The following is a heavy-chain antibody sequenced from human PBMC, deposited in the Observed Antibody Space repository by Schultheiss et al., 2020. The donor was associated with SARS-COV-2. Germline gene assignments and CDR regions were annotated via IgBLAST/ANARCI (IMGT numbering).Heavy chain of an antibody. CDR1: GFTFSSYG. CDR3: AKIAAAGRDGVDY. CDR2: ISYDGSNK. J-gene: IGHJ4*02. V-gene: IGHV3-30*18. D-gene: IGHD6-13*01. Sequence: GGSLRLSCAASGFTFSSYGMHWVRQAPGKGLEWMAVISYDGSNKYYADSVKGRFTISRDNSKNTLYLQMNSLRAEDTAVYYCAKIAAAGRDGVDYWGQGTLVTVSS.